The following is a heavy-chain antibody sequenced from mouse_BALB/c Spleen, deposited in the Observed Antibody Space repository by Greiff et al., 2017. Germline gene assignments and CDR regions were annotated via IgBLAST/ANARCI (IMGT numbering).Heavy chain of an antibody. J-gene: IGHJ4*01. Sequence: VKLVESGPGLVQPSQSLSITCTVSGFSLTSYGVHWVRQSPGKGLEWLGVIWSGGSTDYNAAFISRLSISKDNSKSQVFFKMNSLQADDTAIYYCARNRDYGYSYYAMDYWGQGTSVTVSS. CDR1: GFSLTSYG. CDR3: ARNRDYGYSYYAMDY. CDR2: IWSGGST. D-gene: IGHD1-2*01. V-gene: IGHV2-4-1*01.